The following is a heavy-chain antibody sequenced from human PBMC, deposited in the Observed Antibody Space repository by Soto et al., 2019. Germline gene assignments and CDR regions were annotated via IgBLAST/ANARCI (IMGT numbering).Heavy chain of an antibody. J-gene: IGHJ6*03. D-gene: IGHD2-2*01. V-gene: IGHV4-4*02. CDR3: AREGVSSTSNLYYYYMDV. Sequence: TLSLTCAVSSGSISSSNWWSWVRQPPGKGLEWIGEIYHSGSTNYNPSLKSRVTISVDKSKNQFSLKLSSVTAADTAVYYCAREGVSSTSNLYYYYMDVWGKGTTVTVSS. CDR2: IYHSGST. CDR1: SGSISSSNW.